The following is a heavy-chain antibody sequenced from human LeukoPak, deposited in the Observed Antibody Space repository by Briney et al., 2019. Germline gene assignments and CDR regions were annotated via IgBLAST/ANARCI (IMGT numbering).Heavy chain of an antibody. V-gene: IGHV3-30*18. D-gene: IGHD6-19*01. J-gene: IGHJ4*02. CDR2: ISYDGSNT. CDR1: GFTFSNYG. CDR3: AKDRDTSGWRYFDY. Sequence: GGSLRLSCAASGFTFSNYGMHWVRQAPGKGLEGVAVISYDGSNTYYADSVKGRFAISRDNSKNTLYLQMNSLRTEDTALFYCAKDRDTSGWRYFDYWGQGTLVTVSS.